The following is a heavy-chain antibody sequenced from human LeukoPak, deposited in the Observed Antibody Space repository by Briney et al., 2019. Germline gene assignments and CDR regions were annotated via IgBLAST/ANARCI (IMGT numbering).Heavy chain of an antibody. D-gene: IGHD3-22*01. Sequence: PSETLSLTCTVSGASISSSRYYWGWIRQPPGKGLEWIGSIYYSGSTYYNPSLKSRVTISVDTSKNQFSLNLNSVTAADTAVYFCARDEGSAYPFDYWGQGTLVTVSS. CDR1: GASISSSRYY. CDR3: ARDEGSAYPFDY. J-gene: IGHJ4*02. V-gene: IGHV4-39*07. CDR2: IYYSGST.